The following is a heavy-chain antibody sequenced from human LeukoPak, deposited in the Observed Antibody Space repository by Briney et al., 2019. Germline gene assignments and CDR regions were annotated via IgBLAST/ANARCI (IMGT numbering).Heavy chain of an antibody. CDR1: GYSISSGYY. D-gene: IGHD4-11*01. CDR3: ARRYSNSYFDF. Sequence: PSETLSLTCAVSGYSISSGYYWGWIRQPPGKGLEWIGNKYHSGITYYNASLKSRVTISVDTSNNQFSLKLNSVTAADTAVYYCARRYSNSYFDFWGQGTLVTVSS. CDR2: KYHSGIT. J-gene: IGHJ4*02. V-gene: IGHV4-38-2*01.